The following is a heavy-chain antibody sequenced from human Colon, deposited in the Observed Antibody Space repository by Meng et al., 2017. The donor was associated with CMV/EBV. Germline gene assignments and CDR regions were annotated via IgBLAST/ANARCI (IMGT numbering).Heavy chain of an antibody. CDR2: INHSGTT. D-gene: IGHD2-2*03. V-gene: IGHV4-38-2*02. Sequence: GSLRLSCSVSGYSISSGYYWGWIRQPPGKGLEWVAIINHSGTTYFNPTLKSRVIISVDTSKNQFSLRLSSVTAADTAVYYCARDAGYCSSPTCYQSGMDVWGQGTTVTVSS. CDR3: ARDAGYCSSPTCYQSGMDV. J-gene: IGHJ6*02. CDR1: GYSISSGYY.